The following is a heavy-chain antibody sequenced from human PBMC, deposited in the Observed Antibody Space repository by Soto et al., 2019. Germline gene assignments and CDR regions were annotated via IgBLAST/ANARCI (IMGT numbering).Heavy chain of an antibody. D-gene: IGHD3-16*01. CDR1: GGSISSYY. CDR3: ARAWGRVFDY. V-gene: IGHV4-59*01. Sequence: QVQLQESGPGLVKPSETLSLTCTVSGGSISSYYWSWIRQPPGKGLEWIGYIYYSGSTNYNPSLKRQVTLSVDTSTKQFSLKLRSVPAADTAVYYCARAWGRVFDYWGQGTLVTVSS. CDR2: IYYSGST. J-gene: IGHJ4*02.